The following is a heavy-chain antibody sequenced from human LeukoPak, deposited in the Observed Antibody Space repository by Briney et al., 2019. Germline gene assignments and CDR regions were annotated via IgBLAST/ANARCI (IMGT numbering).Heavy chain of an antibody. D-gene: IGHD6-19*01. CDR2: ITGSGGST. J-gene: IGHJ4*02. CDR1: GFTFSSYA. Sequence: GGSLRLSCAASGFTFSSYAMSWVRQAPGKGLEWVSTITGSGGSTYYADSVKGRFTISRDNSKNTLYLQMNRLRAEDTAVYYCAKGVAWLAFDYWGQGTLVTVSS. V-gene: IGHV3-23*01. CDR3: AKGVAWLAFDY.